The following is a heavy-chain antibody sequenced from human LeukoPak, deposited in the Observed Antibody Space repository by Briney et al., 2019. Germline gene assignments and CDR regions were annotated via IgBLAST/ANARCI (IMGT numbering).Heavy chain of an antibody. V-gene: IGHV3-48*03. CDR1: GFTFSRYE. CDR2: ISNSGSTI. D-gene: IGHD6-19*01. J-gene: IGHJ4*02. Sequence: PGGSLRLSCAASGFTFSRYEINWVRQAPGKRLEWVSYISNSGSTIYYADSVKGRFTISRDNAKDSLYLQMNSLRAEDTAVYYCARGPRAYTSGWYYFDYWGQGTLVTVSS. CDR3: ARGPRAYTSGWYYFDY.